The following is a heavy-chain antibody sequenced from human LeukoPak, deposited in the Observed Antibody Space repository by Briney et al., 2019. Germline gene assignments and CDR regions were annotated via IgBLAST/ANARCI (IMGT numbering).Heavy chain of an antibody. CDR2: INHSGST. D-gene: IGHD3-22*01. V-gene: IGHV4-34*01. CDR1: GGSFSGYC. J-gene: IGHJ4*02. Sequence: SETLSLTCAVYGGSFSGYCWSWIRQPPGKGLEWIGEINHSGSTNYNPSLKSRVTISVDTSKNQFSLKLSSVTAADTAVYYCARHYYYDSSDWGQGTLVTVSS. CDR3: ARHYYYDSSD.